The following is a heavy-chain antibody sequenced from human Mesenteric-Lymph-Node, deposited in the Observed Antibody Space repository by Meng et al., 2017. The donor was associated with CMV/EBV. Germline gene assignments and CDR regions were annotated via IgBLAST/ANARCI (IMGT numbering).Heavy chain of an antibody. D-gene: IGHD3-3*01. CDR3: AKLFYDFWSGFMYFDS. Sequence: GGSLRLSCSASGFTFSNYAMIWVRQAQGKGLEWVSAISGGSHVTKYEDSMKGRFTISRDNSKNTVYLQMNSLRGEDTAIYYCAKLFYDFWSGFMYFDSWGQGTQVTVSS. V-gene: IGHV3-23*01. J-gene: IGHJ4*02. CDR2: ISGGSHVT. CDR1: GFTFSNYA.